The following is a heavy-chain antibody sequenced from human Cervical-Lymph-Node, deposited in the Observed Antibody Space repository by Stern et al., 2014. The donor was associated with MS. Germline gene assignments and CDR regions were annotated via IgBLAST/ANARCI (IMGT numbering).Heavy chain of an antibody. V-gene: IGHV1-46*01. CDR2: INPSGGST. J-gene: IGHJ5*02. CDR1: GYSLSSYY. Sequence: QVQMVQSGTEVKKPGASVKVSCKASGYSLSSYYVHWVRQAPGQGLQWMGMINPSGGSTTYAQNFQGRVTMTSDTSTSTVNMEMSSLRSEDTAVYYCARGVVYYNNWFDPWGQGTLVTVSS. D-gene: IGHD3-10*01. CDR3: ARGVVYYNNWFDP.